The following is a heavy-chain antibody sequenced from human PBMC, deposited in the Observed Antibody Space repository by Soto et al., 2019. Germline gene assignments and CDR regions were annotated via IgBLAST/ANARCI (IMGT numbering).Heavy chain of an antibody. V-gene: IGHV3-11*01. D-gene: IGHD6-6*01. CDR2: ISSSGSTI. CDR1: GFTFNDYY. Sequence: GGSLRLSCAASGFTFNDYYMSWIRQAPGKGLEWVSYISSSGSTIYYADSVKGRFTISRDNAKNSLYLQMNSLRAEDTAVYYCARSFRPGYDAFDIWGQGTMVTVSS. J-gene: IGHJ3*02. CDR3: ARSFRPGYDAFDI.